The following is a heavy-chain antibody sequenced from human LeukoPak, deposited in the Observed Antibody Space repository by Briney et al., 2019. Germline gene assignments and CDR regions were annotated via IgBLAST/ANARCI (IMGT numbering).Heavy chain of an antibody. V-gene: IGHV3-7*01. CDR2: IKQDGSEK. CDR1: GFTFSSYW. Sequence: GGSLRLSCAASGFTFSSYWMSWVRQAPGKGLEWVANIKQDGSEKYYVDSVKGRFTISRDNAKNSLYLQMNSLRAEDTAVYYCARLMRIPYYYYGMDVWGQGTTVTVSS. D-gene: IGHD2-8*01. J-gene: IGHJ6*02. CDR3: ARLMRIPYYYYGMDV.